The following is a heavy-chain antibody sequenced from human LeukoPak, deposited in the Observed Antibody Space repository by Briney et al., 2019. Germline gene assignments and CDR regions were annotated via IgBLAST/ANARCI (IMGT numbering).Heavy chain of an antibody. D-gene: IGHD3-10*01. CDR2: VWHDGSNR. Sequence: GGSLRLSCKAPGFTFSSYAIHWIRKAPGKGLEWVALVWHDGSNRYYADSVKGRFTISRANSKNTVYIQMNSLRAEDTAVYYCARELFGSGSCPDYWGQGTLVTVSS. CDR3: ARELFGSGSCPDY. V-gene: IGHV3-33*01. CDR1: GFTFSSYA. J-gene: IGHJ4*02.